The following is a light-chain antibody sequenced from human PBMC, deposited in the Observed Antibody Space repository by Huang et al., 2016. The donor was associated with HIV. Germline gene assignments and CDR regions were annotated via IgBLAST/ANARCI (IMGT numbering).Light chain of an antibody. CDR3: MQGTHWPSL. Sequence: DVVMTQSPLSLPVTLGQPASISCRSSQSLVHSDGTTNLNWFQQRPGQSPRRLIYKVSDRDSGVPDRFSGSGSGTDFTLKISRVEAEDVGVYYCMQGTHWPSLFGQGTKLEIK. J-gene: IGKJ2*01. CDR1: QSLVHSDGTTN. CDR2: KVS. V-gene: IGKV2-30*02.